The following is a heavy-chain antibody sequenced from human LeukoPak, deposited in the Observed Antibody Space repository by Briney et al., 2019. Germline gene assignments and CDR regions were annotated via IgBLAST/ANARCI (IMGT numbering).Heavy chain of an antibody. V-gene: IGHV4-34*01. D-gene: IGHD6-19*01. CDR3: ARVSQIAVAGAGAFDI. CDR1: GGSFSGYY. CDR2: INHSGST. J-gene: IGHJ3*02. Sequence: SEALSLTCAVYGGSFSGYYWSWIRQPPGKGLEWIGEINHSGSTNYNPSLKSRVTISVDTSKNQFSLKLSSVTAADTAVYYCARVSQIAVAGAGAFDIWGQGTMVTVSS.